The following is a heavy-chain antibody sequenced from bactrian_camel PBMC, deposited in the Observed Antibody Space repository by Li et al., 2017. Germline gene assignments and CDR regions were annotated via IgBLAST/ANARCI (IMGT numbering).Heavy chain of an antibody. J-gene: IGHJ4*01. CDR2: LVTGAAQT. CDR1: GYIYYYELC. V-gene: IGHV3S40*01. CDR3: AADLVTDEPSLVEREYYY. D-gene: IGHD1*01. Sequence: DVQLVESGGGSVQAGGSLRLSCSASGYIYYYELCVTWFRQAPGKGREGVAVLVTGAAQTDYDDSVKGRFTISQDGAKKTVYLQMDSLTPEDTAMYYCAADLVTDEPSLVEREYYYWGQGTQVTVS.